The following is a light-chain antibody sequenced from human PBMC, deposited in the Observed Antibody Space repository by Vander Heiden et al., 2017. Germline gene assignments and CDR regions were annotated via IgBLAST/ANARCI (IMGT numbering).Light chain of an antibody. CDR1: QSVNSD. J-gene: IGKJ1*01. V-gene: IGKV3-15*01. CDR2: GAS. CDR3: QQYYDWPRT. Sequence: EIALTPPPATLSVSAGERATLSCRASQSVNSDLAWYQQKPGQAPRLLVYGASTRATGVPARFSGSGSATEFTLSISRLQSEDSAVYYCQQYYDWPRTFGQGTKVEIK.